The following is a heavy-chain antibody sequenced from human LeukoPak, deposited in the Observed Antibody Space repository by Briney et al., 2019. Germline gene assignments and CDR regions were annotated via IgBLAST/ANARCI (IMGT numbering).Heavy chain of an antibody. V-gene: IGHV3-49*04. J-gene: IGHJ6*02. Sequence: GGSLRLSCAASGFTFGDHAMSWVRQAPGKGLEWVGFIRSTAYGGTTEYAASVKGRFIISRENSKSIAYLQMNSLKTEDTAIYYCSSGPIQLWLHNGMDVWGQGTTVIVSS. CDR3: SSGPIQLWLHNGMDV. CDR1: GFTFGDHA. CDR2: IRSTAYGGTT. D-gene: IGHD5-18*01.